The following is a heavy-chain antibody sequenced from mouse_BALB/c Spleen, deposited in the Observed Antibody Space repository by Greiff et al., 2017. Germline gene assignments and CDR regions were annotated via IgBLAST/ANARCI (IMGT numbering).Heavy chain of an antibody. CDR2: IGPANGNT. J-gene: IGHJ2*01. D-gene: IGHD1-1*01. Sequence: EVQLQQSGAELVKPGASVKLSCTASGFNIKDTYMPWVQQRPEQGLEWIGRIGPANGNTKYDPKFQGKATITADTSSNTAYLQLSSLTSEDTDVYYCASIATDYWGQGTTLTVSS. CDR3: ASIATDY. V-gene: IGHV14-3*02. CDR1: GFNIKDTY.